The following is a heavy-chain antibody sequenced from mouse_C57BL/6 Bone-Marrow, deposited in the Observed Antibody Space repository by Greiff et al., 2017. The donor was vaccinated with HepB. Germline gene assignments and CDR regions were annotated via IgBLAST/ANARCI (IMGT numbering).Heavy chain of an antibody. V-gene: IGHV14-4*01. D-gene: IGHD4-1*01. CDR2: FDPENGDT. Sequence: VQLQQSGAELVRPGASVKLSCTASGFNFKDDYMHWVKQRPEQGLEWIGWFDPENGDTEYASKVQGKATITADTASNTLSLQLSRLTSADTAVYYCTIWGAWFAYWGQGTLVTVSA. CDR3: TIWGAWFAY. CDR1: GFNFKDDY. J-gene: IGHJ3*01.